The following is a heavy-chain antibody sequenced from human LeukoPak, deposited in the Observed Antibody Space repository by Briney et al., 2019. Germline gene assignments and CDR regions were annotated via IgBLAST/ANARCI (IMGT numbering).Heavy chain of an antibody. V-gene: IGHV4-61*01. CDR3: ARGDSSGYYPYH. CDR1: GGSVTSGSYH. CDR2: NGNT. D-gene: IGHD3-22*01. Sequence: SETLSLTCNVSGGSVTSGSYHWTWIRQAPGTGLEWIGQNGNTNYNPSLKGRVIISLDKSKNQFSLKLNSVTAADTAVYYCARGDSSGYYPYHWGQGTLVTVSS. J-gene: IGHJ5*02.